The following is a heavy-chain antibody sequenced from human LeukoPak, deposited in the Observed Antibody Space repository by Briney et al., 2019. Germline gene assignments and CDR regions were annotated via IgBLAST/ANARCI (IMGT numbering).Heavy chain of an antibody. D-gene: IGHD3-10*01. V-gene: IGHV3-48*03. CDR3: ARNYYSTYYYAYYMDV. CDR2: ISSSDSTI. CDR1: GFTFSSYE. J-gene: IGHJ6*03. Sequence: GGSLRLSCAASGFTFSSYEMHWVRQAPGKGLEWVSYISSSDSTIYYADSVKGRFTISRDNAKNSLYLQMNSLRAEDTAMYYCARNYYSTYYYAYYMDVWGKGTTVTVSS.